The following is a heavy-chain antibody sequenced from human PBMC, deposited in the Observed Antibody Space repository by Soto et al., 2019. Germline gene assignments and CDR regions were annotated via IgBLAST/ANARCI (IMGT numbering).Heavy chain of an antibody. D-gene: IGHD3-3*01. CDR1: GFTFSSYS. CDR3: ARDRSILEWFPDV. Sequence: EVQLVESGGGLVQPGGSLRLSCAVSGFTFSSYSMNWVRQAPGKGLEWVSYISSSSSTIYYADSVKGRFTISTDNAKNSLYLQMNSLRAEDTAVYYCARDRSILEWFPDVWGKATTVTVSS. J-gene: IGHJ6*04. CDR2: ISSSSSTI. V-gene: IGHV3-48*01.